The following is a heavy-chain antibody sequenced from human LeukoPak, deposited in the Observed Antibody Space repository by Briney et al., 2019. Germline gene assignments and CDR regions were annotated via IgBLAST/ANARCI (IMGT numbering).Heavy chain of an antibody. V-gene: IGHV4-34*01. CDR2: INHSGST. CDR1: GGSFSGYY. J-gene: IGHJ4*02. CDR3: ARGGGSRIDY. D-gene: IGHD4-23*01. Sequence: PSETLSLTCAVYGGSFSGYYWSWIRQPPGKGLEWIGEINHSGSTNYNPSLKSRVTISGDTSTKQFSLKLSAGTPADTPVYYGARGGGSRIDYWGQGTLVTVSS.